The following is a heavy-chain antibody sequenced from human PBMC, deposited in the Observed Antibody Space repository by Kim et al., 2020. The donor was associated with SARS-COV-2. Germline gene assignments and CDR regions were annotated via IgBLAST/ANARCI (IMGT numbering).Heavy chain of an antibody. CDR3: AREDYGGDSRGFDY. D-gene: IGHD2-21*02. V-gene: IGHV6-1*01. J-gene: IGHJ4*02. CDR2: TFYRSKWSN. Sequence: SQTLSLTCAISGDRVSSSSAAWNWVRQSPSRGLEWLGRTFYRSKWSNEYALSVKSRITINPDTSKNQFSLQLNSVTPEDTAVYYCAREDYGGDSRGFDYWGQGTLVTVSS. CDR1: GDRVSSSSAA.